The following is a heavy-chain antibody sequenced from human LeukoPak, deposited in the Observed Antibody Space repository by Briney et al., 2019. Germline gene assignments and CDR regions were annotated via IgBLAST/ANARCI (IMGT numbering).Heavy chain of an antibody. Sequence: GASVKVSCTASGYTFTSYYMHWVRQAPGQGLEWMGIINPSGGSTSYAQKFQGRVTMTRDTSTSTVYMELSSLRSEDTAVYYCARSDYGEGFDYWGQGTLVTVSS. CDR1: GYTFTSYY. CDR3: ARSDYGEGFDY. J-gene: IGHJ4*02. V-gene: IGHV1-46*01. CDR2: INPSGGST. D-gene: IGHD4-17*01.